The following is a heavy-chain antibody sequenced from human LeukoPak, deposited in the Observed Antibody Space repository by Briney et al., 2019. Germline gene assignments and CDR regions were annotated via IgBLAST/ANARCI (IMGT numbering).Heavy chain of an antibody. V-gene: IGHV4-39*07. CDR1: GGSISSSSYY. CDR2: IYYSGST. J-gene: IGHJ4*02. D-gene: IGHD6-13*01. Sequence: SETLSLTCTASGGSISSSSYYWGWIRQPPGKGLEWIGSIYYSGSTYYNPSLKSRVTISVDTSKNQFSLKLSSVTAADTAVYYCAREYSSSWYPLSYFDYWGQGTLVTVSS. CDR3: AREYSSSWYPLSYFDY.